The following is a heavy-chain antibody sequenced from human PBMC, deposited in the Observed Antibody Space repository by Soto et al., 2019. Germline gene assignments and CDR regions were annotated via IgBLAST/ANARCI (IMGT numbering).Heavy chain of an antibody. Sequence: GGSLRLSCAASGFTFSSYAMSWVRQAPGKGLEWVSAISGSGGSTYYADSVKGRFTISRDNAKNTLYLQMNSLRDEDTAVYYCASEPVRYCSSTSWGDSYYYYMDVWGKGTTVTVSS. CDR3: ASEPVRYCSSTSWGDSYYYYMDV. D-gene: IGHD2-2*01. CDR1: GFTFSSYA. CDR2: ISGSGGST. V-gene: IGHV3-23*01. J-gene: IGHJ6*03.